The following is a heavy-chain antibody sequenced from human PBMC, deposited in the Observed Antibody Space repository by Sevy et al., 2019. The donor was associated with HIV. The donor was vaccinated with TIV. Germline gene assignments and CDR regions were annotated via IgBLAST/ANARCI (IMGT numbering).Heavy chain of an antibody. CDR3: ASPTGPWELLGGAFDI. CDR1: GFTFSSYA. Sequence: GGSLRLSCAASGFTFSSYAMHWVRQAPGKGLEWVAVISYDGSNKYYADSVKGRFTMSRDNSKNTLYLQMNSLGAEDTAVYYCASPTGPWELLGGAFDIWGQGTMVTVSS. CDR2: ISYDGSNK. J-gene: IGHJ3*02. D-gene: IGHD1-26*01. V-gene: IGHV3-30-3*01.